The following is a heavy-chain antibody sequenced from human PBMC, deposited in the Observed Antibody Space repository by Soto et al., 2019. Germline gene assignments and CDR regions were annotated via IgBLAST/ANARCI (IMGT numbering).Heavy chain of an antibody. J-gene: IGHJ4*02. CDR1: GFTFSSYS. V-gene: IGHV3-21*01. CDR3: AREASDIVVVVAATLYSFDY. Sequence: EVQLVESGGGLVKPGGSLRLSCAASGFTFSSYSMNWVRQAPGKGLEWVSSISGSSSYIHYADSVRGRFTISRDNAKNSLYLQMNSLRAEDTAVYYCAREASDIVVVVAATLYSFDYWGQGTLVTVSS. CDR2: ISGSSSYI. D-gene: IGHD2-15*01.